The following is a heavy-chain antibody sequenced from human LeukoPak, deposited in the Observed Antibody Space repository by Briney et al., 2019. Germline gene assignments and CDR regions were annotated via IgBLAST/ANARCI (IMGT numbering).Heavy chain of an antibody. J-gene: IGHJ4*02. Sequence: GASVKVSCKASGYTFTSYDINWVRQATGQGLEWMGWMNPNSGNTGYAQKFQGRVTMTRNTSISTAYMELSSLRSEDTAVYYCARGGILLGPTGVIVDYWGQGTLVTVSS. CDR3: ARGGILLGPTGVIVDY. CDR2: MNPNSGNT. CDR1: GYTFTSYD. V-gene: IGHV1-8*01. D-gene: IGHD3-22*01.